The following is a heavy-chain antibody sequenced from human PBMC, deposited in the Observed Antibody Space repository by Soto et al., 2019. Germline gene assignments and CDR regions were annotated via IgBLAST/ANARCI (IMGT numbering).Heavy chain of an antibody. CDR2: IYNSGST. V-gene: IGHV4-39*01. CDR1: GGSISSSSYY. CDR3: ASQQLVHYYYGMDV. J-gene: IGHJ6*02. D-gene: IGHD6-13*01. Sequence: SETLSLTCTVSGGSISSSSYYWGWIRQPPGKGLEWIGSIYNSGSTYYNPSLKSRNTIYVDTSKNQFFLKLSFVTAADTAMYYCASQQLVHYYYGMDVWGQGTTVT.